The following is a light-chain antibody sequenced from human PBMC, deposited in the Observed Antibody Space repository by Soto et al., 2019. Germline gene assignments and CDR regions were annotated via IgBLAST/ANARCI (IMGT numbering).Light chain of an antibody. J-gene: IGKJ1*01. CDR1: QSVSSNY. Sequence: EIVLTQSPGTPSLSPGQRATLSCRASQSVSSNYLAWYQQKPGQAPRLLIHGASRRATGTPDRFSGSGSGTEFTLTISSLQPDDFATYYCQQYDTYSTFGQGTKVDIK. CDR3: QQYDTYST. CDR2: GAS. V-gene: IGKV3-20*01.